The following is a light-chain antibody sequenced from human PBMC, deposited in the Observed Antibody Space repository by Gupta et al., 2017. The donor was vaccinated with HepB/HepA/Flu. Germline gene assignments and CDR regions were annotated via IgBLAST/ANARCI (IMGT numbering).Light chain of an antibody. CDR1: QTISTW. CDR2: RAS. V-gene: IGKV1-5*03. Sequence: DIQMTQSPATLSASVGDRVTITCRASQTISTWVAWYQHKPGKAPKVLIYRASSVESGVPSRFSGSGSGTEFTLTISSLQPDDCATYYCQQYNSLWTFGQGTKVEIK. J-gene: IGKJ1*01. CDR3: QQYNSLWT.